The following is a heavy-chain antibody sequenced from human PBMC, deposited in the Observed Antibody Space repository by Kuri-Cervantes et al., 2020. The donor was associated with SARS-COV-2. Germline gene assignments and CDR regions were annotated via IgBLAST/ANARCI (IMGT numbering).Heavy chain of an antibody. CDR3: GASGYWKDWFDP. CDR2: INPNSGGT. Sequence: ASVKVSCKASGYTFTGYYMHWVRQAPGQGLEWMGWINPNSGGTNYAQKFQGRVTMTRDTSISTAYMEPSRLRSDDTAVYYCGASGYWKDWFDPWGQGTLVTVSS. V-gene: IGHV1-2*02. D-gene: IGHD3-22*01. J-gene: IGHJ5*02. CDR1: GYTFTGYY.